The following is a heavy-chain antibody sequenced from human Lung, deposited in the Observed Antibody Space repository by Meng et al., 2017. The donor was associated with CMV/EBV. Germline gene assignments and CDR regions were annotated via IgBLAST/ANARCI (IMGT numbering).Heavy chain of an antibody. CDR3: VRSRWELLVY. D-gene: IGHD1-26*01. CDR1: RLSLTRRGVN. J-gene: IGHJ4*02. Sequence: CTGSRLSLTRRGVNVGWIRQPAGKALEWLALIYWDDDKRYSPSLESRLTITRDTSTIQVVLTMTNMDPVNTATYYCVRSRWELLVYGGQGTLVTVSS. V-gene: IGHV2-5*02. CDR2: IYWDDDK.